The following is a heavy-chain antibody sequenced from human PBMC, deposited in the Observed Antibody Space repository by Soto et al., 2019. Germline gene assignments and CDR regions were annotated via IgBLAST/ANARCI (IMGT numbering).Heavy chain of an antibody. CDR1: GGSITSNY. D-gene: IGHD3-10*01. Sequence: SETLSLTCNISGGSITSNYWGWIRQPPGKGLEWIVYFSNSGSTNYNPSLKSRVIISVDTSKNHFSLKLSSVTAADTAVYYCARSVTPWGQGTLVTVSS. CDR2: FSNSGST. V-gene: IGHV4-59*12. CDR3: ARSVTP. J-gene: IGHJ5*02.